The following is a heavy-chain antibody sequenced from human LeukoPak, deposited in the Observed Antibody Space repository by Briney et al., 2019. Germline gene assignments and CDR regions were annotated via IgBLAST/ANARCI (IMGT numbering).Heavy chain of an antibody. CDR1: GGSFSGYY. CDR3: ARGPHYDFWRGYYYYYMDV. CDR2: INHSGST. V-gene: IGHV4-34*01. J-gene: IGHJ6*03. Sequence: SETLSLTCAVYGGSFSGYYWSWIRQPPGKGLEWIGEINHSGSTNYNPSLKSRVTISVDTSKNQFSLKLSSVTAADTAVYYCARGPHYDFWRGYYYYYMDVWGKGTTVTVSS. D-gene: IGHD3-3*01.